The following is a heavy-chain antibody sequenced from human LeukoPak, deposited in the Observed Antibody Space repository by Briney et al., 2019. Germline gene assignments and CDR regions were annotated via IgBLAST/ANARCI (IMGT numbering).Heavy chain of an antibody. V-gene: IGHV4-59*01. CDR3: AGSMVVTPSMYYFDY. D-gene: IGHD4-23*01. CDR2: IYYSGST. CDR1: GGSISGYY. Sequence: PSETLSLTCTVSGGSISGYYWSWIRQPPGKGLEWFGYIYYSGSTNHNPSLKSRVTISVDTSKNQFSLKLSSVTAADTAVYYCAGSMVVTPSMYYFDYWGQGTLVTVSS. J-gene: IGHJ4*02.